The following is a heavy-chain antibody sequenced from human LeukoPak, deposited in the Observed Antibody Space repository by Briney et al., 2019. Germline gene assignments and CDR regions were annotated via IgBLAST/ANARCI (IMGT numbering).Heavy chain of an antibody. J-gene: IGHJ3*02. CDR2: INPNSGGT. D-gene: IGHD3-22*01. V-gene: IGHV1-2*02. CDR3: AGEDNSSGYRPFDI. Sequence: ASVKVSCKASGYTFTGYYMHWVRQAPGQGLEWMGWINPNSGGTNYAQKFQGRVTMTRDMSMSTAYMELSRLRSDDTAVYYCAGEDNSSGYRPFDIWGQGTMVTVPS. CDR1: GYTFTGYY.